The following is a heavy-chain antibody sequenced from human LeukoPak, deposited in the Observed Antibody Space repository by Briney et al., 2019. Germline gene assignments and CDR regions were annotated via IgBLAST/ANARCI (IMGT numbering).Heavy chain of an antibody. J-gene: IGHJ3*02. D-gene: IGHD3-10*01. V-gene: IGHV1-69*13. CDR2: IIPIFGTA. Sequence: SVKVSCKASGYTFTSYYMHWVRQAPGQGLEWMGGIIPIFGTANYAQKFQGRVTITADESTSTAYMELSSLRSGDTAVYYCARVPYNNAFDIWGQGTMVTVSS. CDR3: ARVPYNNAFDI. CDR1: GYTFTSYY.